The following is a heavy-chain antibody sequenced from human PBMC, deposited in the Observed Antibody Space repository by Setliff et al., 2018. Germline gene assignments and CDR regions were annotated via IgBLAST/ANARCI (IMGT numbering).Heavy chain of an antibody. D-gene: IGHD6-13*01. J-gene: IGHJ4*02. CDR2: MNPNSGNT. Sequence: ASVKVSCKASGYTFISFYIHWVRQAPGQGLEWMGWMNPNSGNTGYAQKFQGRVTITRNTSISTAYMELSSLRSEDTAVYYCARGSSWYVCKYWGQGTLVTVSS. CDR3: ARGSSWYVCKY. CDR1: GYTFISFY. V-gene: IGHV1-8*03.